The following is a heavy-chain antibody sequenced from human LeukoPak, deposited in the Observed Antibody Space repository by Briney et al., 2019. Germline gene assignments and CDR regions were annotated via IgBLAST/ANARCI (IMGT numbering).Heavy chain of an antibody. J-gene: IGHJ4*02. CDR3: ARDYEYNFGKYFGS. Sequence: PSESLSLTCTVSGGSIGSYYWSWIRQPPGKGLEWIGYIYYSGNTHYNPSLKSRVTISVDTSKNQFSLKLSSVTAADTAVYYCARDYEYNFGKYFGSWGQGTLVTVSS. D-gene: IGHD3-16*01. CDR2: IYYSGNT. CDR1: GGSIGSYY. V-gene: IGHV4-59*01.